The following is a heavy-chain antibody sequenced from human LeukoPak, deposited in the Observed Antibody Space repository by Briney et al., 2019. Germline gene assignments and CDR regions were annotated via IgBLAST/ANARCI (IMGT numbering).Heavy chain of an antibody. J-gene: IGHJ4*02. CDR3: ARSVDY. Sequence: GGSLRLSCAASGFTFGSYWMSWVRQAPGKGLEWVANIKQDGSEKYYVDSVKGRFTISRDNAKNSLYLQMNSLRAEDTAVYYCARSVDYWGQGTLVTVSS. CDR2: IKQDGSEK. V-gene: IGHV3-7*01. CDR1: GFTFGSYW.